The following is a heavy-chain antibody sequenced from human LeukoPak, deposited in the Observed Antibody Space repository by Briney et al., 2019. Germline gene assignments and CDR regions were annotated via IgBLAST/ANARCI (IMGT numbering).Heavy chain of an antibody. CDR3: ARLSRYRGYSDYDYFDY. V-gene: IGHV4-34*01. D-gene: IGHD5-12*01. J-gene: IGHJ4*02. CDR2: INHSGST. Sequence: SETLSLTCAVYGGSFSGYYWNWIRQPPGKGLEWIGEINHSGSTNYNPSLKSRVTISVDTSKNQFSLNLSSVAAADTAVYFCARLSRYRGYSDYDYFDYWGQGTLVTVSS. CDR1: GGSFSGYY.